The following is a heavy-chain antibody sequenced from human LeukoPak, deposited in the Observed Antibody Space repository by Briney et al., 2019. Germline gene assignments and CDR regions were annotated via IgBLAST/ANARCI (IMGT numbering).Heavy chain of an antibody. CDR3: ASHYYDSSGPRDY. D-gene: IGHD3-22*01. J-gene: IGHJ4*02. CDR2: INPNSGGT. Sequence: ASVKVSCKASGYTFTTYSINWVRQAPGQGLEWMGWINPNSGGTNYAQKFQGRVTMTRDTSISTAYMELSRLRSDDTAVYYCASHYYDSSGPRDYWGQGTLVTVSS. CDR1: GYTFTTYS. V-gene: IGHV1-2*02.